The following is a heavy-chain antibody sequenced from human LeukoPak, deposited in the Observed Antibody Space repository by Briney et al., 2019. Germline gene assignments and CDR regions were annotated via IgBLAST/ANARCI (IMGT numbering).Heavy chain of an antibody. J-gene: IGHJ5*02. CDR3: ALWFGDASGFDP. D-gene: IGHD3-10*01. CDR1: GYTFTSCD. Sequence: GASVKVSCKASGYTFTSCDINWVRQATGQGLEWMGWMNPNSGNTGYAQKFQGRVTMTRNTSISTAYMELSSLRSEDTAVYYCALWFGDASGFDPWGQGTLVTVSS. V-gene: IGHV1-8*01. CDR2: MNPNSGNT.